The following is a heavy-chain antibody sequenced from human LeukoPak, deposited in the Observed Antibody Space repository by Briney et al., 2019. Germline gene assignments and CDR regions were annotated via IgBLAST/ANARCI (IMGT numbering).Heavy chain of an antibody. J-gene: IGHJ5*02. Sequence: PSETLSLTCAVYGGSFSGYYWSWIRQPPGKGLEWIGEINHSGSTNYNPSLKSRVTISVDTSKNQFSLKLSSVTAADTAVYYCARSTYYYGSGSPKFDPWGQGTLVTVSS. CDR3: ARSTYYYGSGSPKFDP. CDR2: INHSGST. D-gene: IGHD3-10*01. V-gene: IGHV4-34*01. CDR1: GGSFSGYY.